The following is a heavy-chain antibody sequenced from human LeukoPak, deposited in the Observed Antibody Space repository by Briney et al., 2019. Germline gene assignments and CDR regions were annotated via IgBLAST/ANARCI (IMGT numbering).Heavy chain of an antibody. CDR3: ARDFRFKYGYAPIDY. V-gene: IGHV3-21*01. Sequence: GGSLRLSCAASGFTFSSYSMNWVRQAPGKGLEWVSSISSSSSYIYYADSVKGRFTISRDNAKNSLYLQMNSLRAEDTAVYYCARDFRFKYGYAPIDYWGQGTLVTVSS. J-gene: IGHJ4*02. D-gene: IGHD2-2*01. CDR2: ISSSSSYI. CDR1: GFTFSSYS.